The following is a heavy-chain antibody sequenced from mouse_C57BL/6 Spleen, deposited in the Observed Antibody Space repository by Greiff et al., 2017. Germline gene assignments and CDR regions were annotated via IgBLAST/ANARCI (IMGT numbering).Heavy chain of an antibody. Sequence: QVQLQQSGAELAKPGASVKMSCKASGYTFTSYWMHWAKQRPGPGLEWIGYINPSSGYTKYNQKFKDKATLTADKSSSTAYMQLSSLTYEDSAVYYCARGIDYYGSSWAMDYWGQGTSVTVSS. CDR1: GYTFTSYW. V-gene: IGHV1-7*01. CDR2: INPSSGYT. D-gene: IGHD1-1*01. CDR3: ARGIDYYGSSWAMDY. J-gene: IGHJ4*01.